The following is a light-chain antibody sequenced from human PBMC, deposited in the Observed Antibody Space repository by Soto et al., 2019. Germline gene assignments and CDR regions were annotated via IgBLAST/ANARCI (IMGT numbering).Light chain of an antibody. CDR3: GSWDSSLSAYV. CDR2: DDN. V-gene: IGLV1-51*01. Sequence: QSALAEPPSVCPGPGQKVPISCSGSSSNIGGNSVSWYQQLPGTAPKLLIYDDNKRPSGIPDRFSGSKSGTSATLGITGFQTGDEADYYCGSWDSSLSAYVFGTGTKVT. CDR1: SSNIGGNS. J-gene: IGLJ1*01.